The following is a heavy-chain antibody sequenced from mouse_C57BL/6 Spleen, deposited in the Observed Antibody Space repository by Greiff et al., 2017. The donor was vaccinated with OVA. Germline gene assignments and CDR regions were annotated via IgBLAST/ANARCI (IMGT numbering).Heavy chain of an antibody. Sequence: VQLQQPGAELVRPGSSVKLSCKASGYTFTSYWMDWVKQRPGQGLEWIGNIYPSDSETHYNQKFKDKATLTVDKSSSTAYMQLSSLTSEDSAVYYGARLASCFAYWGQGTTLTVSA. J-gene: IGHJ2*01. V-gene: IGHV1-61*01. CDR3: ARLASCFAY. D-gene: IGHD6-1*01. CDR1: GYTFTSYW. CDR2: IYPSDSET.